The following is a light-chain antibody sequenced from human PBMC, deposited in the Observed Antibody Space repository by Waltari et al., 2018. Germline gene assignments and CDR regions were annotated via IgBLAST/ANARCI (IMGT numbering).Light chain of an antibody. J-gene: IGKJ3*01. V-gene: IGKV3-20*01. CDR3: QQYTSLPLT. Sequence: ESILTQPPGTLPLFPGERATSSCRATQTISSNYLAWYKQKPGQHPSLFIKGASFRATGVPDRFSGSGSGADFTLTISRLEPEDFAVYYCQQYTSLPLTFGPGTKVDI. CDR1: QTISSNY. CDR2: GAS.